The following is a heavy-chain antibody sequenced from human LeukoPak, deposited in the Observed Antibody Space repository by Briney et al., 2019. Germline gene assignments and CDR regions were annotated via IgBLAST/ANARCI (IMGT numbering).Heavy chain of an antibody. V-gene: IGHV4-39*01. J-gene: IGHJ4*02. CDR2: IYYSGST. D-gene: IGHD4-17*01. CDR1: GGSIRSSYYY. CDR3: ARRDGAIDY. Sequence: PSETLSLTCTVSGGSIRSSYYYWGWIRQPPGKGLEWIGSIYYSGSTYYSPSLKSRVTISLDMSKNQFSLQLTSITAADTAVYFCARRDGAIDYWGQGTLVTVSS.